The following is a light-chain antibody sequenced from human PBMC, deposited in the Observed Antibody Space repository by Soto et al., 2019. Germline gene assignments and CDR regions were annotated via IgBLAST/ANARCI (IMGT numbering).Light chain of an antibody. CDR3: HQYYKWPLT. Sequence: PGEGATLSCRASQSVTSNYLAWYQQKPGQTPRLLIYDASTRATDIPARFSGSGSGTDFTLTISSLLSEDFAVYYCHQYYKWPLTFGGGTKVDIK. CDR2: DAS. CDR1: QSVTSN. J-gene: IGKJ4*01. V-gene: IGKV3-15*01.